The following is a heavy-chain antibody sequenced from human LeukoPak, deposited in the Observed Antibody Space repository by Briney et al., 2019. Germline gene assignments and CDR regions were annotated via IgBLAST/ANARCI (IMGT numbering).Heavy chain of an antibody. CDR1: GFTFSSYW. V-gene: IGHV3-74*01. D-gene: IGHD3-10*01. J-gene: IGHJ6*03. CDR3: ARVRYYGSGQYYYYYYMDV. Sequence: GGSLRLSCAASGFTFSSYWMHWVRQAPGKGLVWVSRINSDGSSTSYADSVKGRFTISRDNAKNTLYLQMNSLRAEDTAVYYCARVRYYGSGQYYYYYYMDVWGKGTTVTISS. CDR2: INSDGSST.